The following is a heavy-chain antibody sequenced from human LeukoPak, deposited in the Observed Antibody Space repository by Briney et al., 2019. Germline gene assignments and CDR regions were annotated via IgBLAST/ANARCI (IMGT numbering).Heavy chain of an antibody. CDR3: ARGPKHSAGEYFDF. CDR1: GYTFTSYD. CDR2: MNPNSGNT. J-gene: IGHJ2*01. D-gene: IGHD7-27*01. V-gene: IGHV1-8*01. Sequence: ASVKVSCKASGYTFTSYDINWVRQATGQGLEWMGWMNPNSGNTGYAQKFQGRVTMTRNTSISTAYMELSSLRSEDTAVYYCARGPKHSAGEYFDFWGRRTLVTVSS.